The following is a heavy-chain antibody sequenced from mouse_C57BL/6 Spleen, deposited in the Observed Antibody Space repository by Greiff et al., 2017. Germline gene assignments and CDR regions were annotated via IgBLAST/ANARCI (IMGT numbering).Heavy chain of an antibody. Sequence: VQLQQSGPELVKPGASVKISCKASGYSFTDYNMNWVKQSNGKSLEWIGVINPNYGTTSYNQKFKGKSTLTVDQSSSTAYMQLNSLTSDDSAVYCCASITGTWAMDYWGQGTSVTVSS. J-gene: IGHJ4*01. CDR2: INPNYGTT. V-gene: IGHV1-39*01. CDR1: GYSFTDYN. D-gene: IGHD4-1*01. CDR3: ASITGTWAMDY.